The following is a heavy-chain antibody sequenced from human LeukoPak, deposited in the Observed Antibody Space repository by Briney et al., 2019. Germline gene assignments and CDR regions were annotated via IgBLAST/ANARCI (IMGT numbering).Heavy chain of an antibody. CDR1: GFTFSSYA. D-gene: IGHD3-22*01. CDR2: MSGSGGLT. V-gene: IGHV3-23*01. CDR3: ARHYYDSSGYSWFDP. Sequence: GGSLRLSCAASGFTFSSYAMSWVRQAPGKGLEWVSTMSGSGGLTYYADSVKGRFTISRDNSKNTLYLQMNSLRAEDTAVYYCARHYYDSSGYSWFDPWGQGTLATVSS. J-gene: IGHJ5*02.